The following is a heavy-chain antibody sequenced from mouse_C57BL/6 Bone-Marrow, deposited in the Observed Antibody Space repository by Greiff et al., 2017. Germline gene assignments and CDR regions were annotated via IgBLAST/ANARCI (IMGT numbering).Heavy chain of an antibody. CDR3: ARIPTRDYDKGYAMDY. CDR1: GFTFSSYG. V-gene: IGHV5-6*01. J-gene: IGHJ4*01. Sequence: EVHLVESGGDLVKPGGSLKLSCAASGFTFSSYGMSWVRQTPDKRLEWVATISSGGSYTYYPDSVKGRFTISRDNAKNTLYLQMSSLKSEDTAMYYCARIPTRDYDKGYAMDYWGQGTSVTVSS. CDR2: ISSGGSYT. D-gene: IGHD2-4*01.